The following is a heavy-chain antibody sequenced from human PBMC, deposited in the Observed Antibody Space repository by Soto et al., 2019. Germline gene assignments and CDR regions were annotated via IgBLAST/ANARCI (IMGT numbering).Heavy chain of an antibody. V-gene: IGHV3-48*02. CDR2: ITSYSRTI. CDR3: ARGGRPFDY. CDR1: GFAFVSYS. J-gene: IGHJ4*02. Sequence: EVQLVESGGGLVQPGGSLRLSCEASGFAFVSYSMTWVRQAPGKGLEWVSYITSYSRTIYYADSVKGRFTISRDNAKNSLYMQRNSRRDEDTVVYYCARGGRPFDYWGQGTLVTVSS.